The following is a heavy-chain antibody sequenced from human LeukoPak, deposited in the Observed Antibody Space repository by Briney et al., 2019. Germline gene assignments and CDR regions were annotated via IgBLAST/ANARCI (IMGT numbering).Heavy chain of an antibody. J-gene: IGHJ4*02. D-gene: IGHD1-1*01. CDR3: ARLSLGWKDIDY. V-gene: IGHV1-18*01. Sequence: ASVKVSCKASGYTFTSYGISWVRQAPGQGLEWMGWISAYNGNTNYAQKLQGRVTMTTDTSTSTAYMELSRLRSDDTAVYYCARLSLGWKDIDYWGQGTLVTVSS. CDR1: GYTFTSYG. CDR2: ISAYNGNT.